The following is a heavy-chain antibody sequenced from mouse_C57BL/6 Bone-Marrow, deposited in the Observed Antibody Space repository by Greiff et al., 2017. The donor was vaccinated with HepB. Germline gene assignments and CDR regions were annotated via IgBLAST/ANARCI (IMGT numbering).Heavy chain of an antibody. CDR3: ARRGSSGYFDY. D-gene: IGHD3-2*02. V-gene: IGHV1-42*01. CDR1: GYSFTGYY. CDR2: INPSTGGT. J-gene: IGHJ2*01. Sequence: VQLKQSGPELVKPGASVKISCKASGYSFTGYYMNWVKQSPEKSLEWIGEINPSTGGTTYNQKFKAKATLTVDKSSSTAYMQLKSLTSEDSAVYYGARRGSSGYFDYWGQGTTLTVSS.